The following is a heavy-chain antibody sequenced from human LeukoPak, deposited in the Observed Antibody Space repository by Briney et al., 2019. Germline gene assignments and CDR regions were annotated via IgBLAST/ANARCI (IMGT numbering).Heavy chain of an antibody. D-gene: IGHD5-18*01. CDR1: SGSISTSNYY. CDR2: IFYSGST. V-gene: IGHV4-39*07. J-gene: IGHJ4*02. Sequence: SSETLSLTCTVSSGSISTSNYYWGWVRQPPGKALEWIGNIFYSGSTYYSPSLKSRVTISLDTSKNQFSLKVGSMTAADTAVYYCARAGGYGLIDYWGQGTMVTVSS. CDR3: ARAGGYGLIDY.